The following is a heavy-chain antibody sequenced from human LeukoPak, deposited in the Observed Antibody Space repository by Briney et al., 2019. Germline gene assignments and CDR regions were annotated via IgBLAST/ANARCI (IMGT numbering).Heavy chain of an antibody. V-gene: IGHV3-21*01. CDR2: ISSISSYI. D-gene: IGHD1-14*01. J-gene: IGHJ4*02. CDR3: PRARGRTNRH. Sequence: GGSLTLSCAASGFTFSSYSMNWVRHAPGNGLEWVPSISSISSYIYYADSVNGRFTISRHNAKNSLYLQMNSLIAEDSFVSYCPRARGRTNRHWGQGTLVNVSS. CDR1: GFTFSSYS.